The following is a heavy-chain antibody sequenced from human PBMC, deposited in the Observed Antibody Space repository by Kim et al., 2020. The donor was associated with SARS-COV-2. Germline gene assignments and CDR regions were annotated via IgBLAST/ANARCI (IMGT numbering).Heavy chain of an antibody. Sequence: NPSLKSRVTISVDTSKNQCSLKLSAVTAADTAVYYCARGRYYGSGSYYSYWGQGTLVTVSS. D-gene: IGHD3-10*01. V-gene: IGHV4-34*01. J-gene: IGHJ4*02. CDR3: ARGRYYGSGSYYSY.